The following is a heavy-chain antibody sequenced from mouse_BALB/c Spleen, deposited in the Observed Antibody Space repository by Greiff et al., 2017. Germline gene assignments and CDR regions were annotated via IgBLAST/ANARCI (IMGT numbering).Heavy chain of an antibody. Sequence: EVNVVESGGGLVKPGGSLKLSCAASGFAFSSYDMSWVRQTPEKRLEWVAYISSGGGSTYYPDTVKGRFTISRDNAKNTLYLQMSSLKSEDTAMYYCARLEFITTVVATDAMDYWGQGTSVTVSS. CDR1: GFAFSSYD. CDR3: ARLEFITTVVATDAMDY. V-gene: IGHV5-12-1*01. J-gene: IGHJ4*01. CDR2: ISSGGGST. D-gene: IGHD1-1*01.